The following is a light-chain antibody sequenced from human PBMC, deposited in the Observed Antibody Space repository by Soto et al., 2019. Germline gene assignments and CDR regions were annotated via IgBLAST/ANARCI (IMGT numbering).Light chain of an antibody. J-gene: IGKJ4*01. V-gene: IGKV2-30*01. CDR3: MQGTHWPPA. CDR1: QSLVYSDGHTY. Sequence: DVVMTQSPLSLPVTLGQPASISCRSSQSLVYSDGHTYLNWFQQRPGQSPRRLIYKVSNRDSGVPDRFSGSGSATDFTLKISRVEAEDVGIYYCMQGTHWPPAFGGGTKVEIK. CDR2: KVS.